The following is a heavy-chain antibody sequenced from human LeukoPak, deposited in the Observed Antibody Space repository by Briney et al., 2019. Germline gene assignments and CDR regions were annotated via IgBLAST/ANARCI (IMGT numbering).Heavy chain of an antibody. J-gene: IGHJ6*03. CDR2: GGSGGST. CDR3: AKMRGQYYHSYYMDA. V-gene: IGHV3-23*01. CDR1: GFTFSNSK. Sequence: PGGSLRLSCAASGFTFSNSKMNWVRQAPGKGLEWVSYGGSGGSTYYADSVKGRFTVSRDNSKSTLYLQMNSLTAEDTAVYYCAKMRGQYYHSYYMDAWGKGTTVTVSS.